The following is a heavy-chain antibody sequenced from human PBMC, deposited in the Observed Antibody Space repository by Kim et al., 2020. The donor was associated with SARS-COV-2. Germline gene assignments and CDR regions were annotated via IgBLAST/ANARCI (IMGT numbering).Heavy chain of an antibody. Sequence: SETLSLTCAVYGGSFSGYYWSWIRQPPGKGLEWIGEINHSGSTNYNPSLKSRVTISVDTSKNQFSLKLSSVTAADTAVYYCARKVPAAAYYFDYWGQGTLVTVSS. J-gene: IGHJ4*02. CDR2: INHSGST. CDR1: GGSFSGYY. D-gene: IGHD2-2*01. CDR3: ARKVPAAAYYFDY. V-gene: IGHV4-34*01.